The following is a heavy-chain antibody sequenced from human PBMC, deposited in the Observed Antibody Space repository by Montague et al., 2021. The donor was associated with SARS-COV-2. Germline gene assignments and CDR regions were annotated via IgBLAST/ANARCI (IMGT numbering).Heavy chain of an antibody. Sequence: SETLSLTCTVSGGSISSYYWSWIRQPAGKGLEWIGRIYYTGSTYXNPSLKSRVTISVDTSKNQFSLKLSSVTAADTAVYYCARDTRIAMLVVVTRYGLDVWGQGTTVTVSS. CDR1: GGSISSYY. J-gene: IGHJ6*02. D-gene: IGHD3-22*01. CDR3: ARDTRIAMLVVVTRYGLDV. V-gene: IGHV4-4*07. CDR2: IYYTGST.